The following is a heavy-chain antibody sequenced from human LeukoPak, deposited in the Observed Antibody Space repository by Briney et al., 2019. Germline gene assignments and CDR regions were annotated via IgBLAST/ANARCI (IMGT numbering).Heavy chain of an antibody. CDR1: GGSISSSLYH. D-gene: IGHD3-10*01. V-gene: IGHV4-39*07. CDR3: ARARVGFGELPIIYYYMDV. Sequence: PSETLSLTCTVSGGSISSSLYHWGWIRQSPGKNLEWLGSIYYTGTTHDNPSLKSRVTISVDTSKNQFSLKLSSVTAADTAVYYCARARVGFGELPIIYYYMDVWGKGTTVTVSS. CDR2: IYYTGTT. J-gene: IGHJ6*03.